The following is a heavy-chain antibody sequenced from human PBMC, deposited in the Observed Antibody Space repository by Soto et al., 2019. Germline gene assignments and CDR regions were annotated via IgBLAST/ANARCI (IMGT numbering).Heavy chain of an antibody. V-gene: IGHV4-59*01. J-gene: IGHJ4*02. Sequence: QVRLQESGPGLVKPSETLSLSCNVSGGSISDYYWSWIRQPPGKGLEWIAYIHYSGLTNYNPSLKSRVTISVDTSKNQLSLQVSSVTAADTAVYYCARDVSEGVFGRGSFGYWGQGNLVTVS. CDR2: IHYSGLT. D-gene: IGHD2-8*01. CDR3: ARDVSEGVFGRGSFGY. CDR1: GGSISDYY.